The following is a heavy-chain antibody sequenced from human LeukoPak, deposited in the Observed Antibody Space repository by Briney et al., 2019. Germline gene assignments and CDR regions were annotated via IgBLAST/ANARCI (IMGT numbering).Heavy chain of an antibody. J-gene: IGHJ6*03. CDR1: GFTFSSYW. Sequence: PGGSLRLSCAASGFTFSSYWMSWVRQAPGKGLEWVSAISGSGGSTYYADSVKGRFTISRDNSKNTLYLQMNSLRAEDTAVYYCAKAPYYYDSSGTKRYYYYMDVWGKGTTVTISS. CDR2: ISGSGGST. V-gene: IGHV3-23*01. CDR3: AKAPYYYDSSGTKRYYYYMDV. D-gene: IGHD3-22*01.